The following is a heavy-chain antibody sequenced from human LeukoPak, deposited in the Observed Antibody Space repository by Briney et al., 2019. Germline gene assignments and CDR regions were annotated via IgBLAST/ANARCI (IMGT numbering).Heavy chain of an antibody. CDR2: IIYSGGAT. V-gene: IGHV3-23*01. CDR1: GFTLSRSA. Sequence: PGGSLRLSCAASGFTLSRSAMTWVRQGPGTGLEFVASIIYSGGATYYADSVKGRFTISRDNSKNTLYLQMNSLRAEDTALYYCAKGGLYYDGSEHVYYFDSWGQGTLVTVSS. J-gene: IGHJ4*02. CDR3: AKGGLYYDGSEHVYYFDS. D-gene: IGHD3-22*01.